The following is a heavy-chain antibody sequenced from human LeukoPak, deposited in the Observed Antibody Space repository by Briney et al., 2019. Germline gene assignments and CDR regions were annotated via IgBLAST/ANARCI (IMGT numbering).Heavy chain of an antibody. Sequence: GGSLRLSCAASGFTFDDYAMHWVRQAPGKGLEWVSGISWNSGSIGYADSVKGRFTISRDNAKNSLYLQMNSLRAEDTALYYCAKASYCSSTSCYEGFDYWGQGTLVTVSS. D-gene: IGHD2-2*01. CDR3: AKASYCSSTSCYEGFDY. CDR1: GFTFDDYA. V-gene: IGHV3-9*01. J-gene: IGHJ4*02. CDR2: ISWNSGSI.